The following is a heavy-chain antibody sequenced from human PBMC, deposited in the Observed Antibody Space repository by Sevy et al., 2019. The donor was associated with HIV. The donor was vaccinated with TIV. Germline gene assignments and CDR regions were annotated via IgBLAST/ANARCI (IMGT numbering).Heavy chain of an antibody. CDR3: ARGPHYEASSYIGGNFDY. D-gene: IGHD3-22*01. V-gene: IGHV4-59*01. Sequence: SETLSLTCTVTGGSMKRSYWSWIRQSPGKGLEWIGYVYYSGSTNYSPSLKSRVTISIDTSKNQFSLSLSSVTAADTAMYYCARGPHYEASSYIGGNFDYWGQGTRVTVSS. CDR2: VYYSGST. J-gene: IGHJ4*02. CDR1: GGSMKRSY.